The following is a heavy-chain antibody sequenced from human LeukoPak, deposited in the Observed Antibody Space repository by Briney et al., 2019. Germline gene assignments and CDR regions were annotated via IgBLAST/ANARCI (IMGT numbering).Heavy chain of an antibody. D-gene: IGHD3-10*01. Sequence: GGSLRLSCAASGFTFSSYAMHWVRQAPGKELEWVAVISYDGSNKYYADSVKGRFTISRDNSKNTLYLQMNSLRAEDTAVYYCARGTPDYYGSGSYYNVEMDVWGQGTTVTVSS. V-gene: IGHV3-30*04. J-gene: IGHJ6*02. CDR3: ARGTPDYYGSGSYYNVEMDV. CDR1: GFTFSSYA. CDR2: ISYDGSNK.